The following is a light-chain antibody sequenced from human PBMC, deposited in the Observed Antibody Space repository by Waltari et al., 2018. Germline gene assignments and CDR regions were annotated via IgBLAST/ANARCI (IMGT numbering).Light chain of an antibody. J-gene: IGKJ3*01. V-gene: IGKV4-1*01. CDR2: WAS. CDR3: QQYYTTPPT. Sequence: DIVMTQSPDYLAVSLGERATINCKSSQSVLYSSNNKNDLAWYQQKPGQPPKLLIYWASTRESGVPDRFSGSGSGTDFTLTISSLLAEDVALYYCQQYYTTPPTFGPGTKVDIK. CDR1: QSVLYSSNNKND.